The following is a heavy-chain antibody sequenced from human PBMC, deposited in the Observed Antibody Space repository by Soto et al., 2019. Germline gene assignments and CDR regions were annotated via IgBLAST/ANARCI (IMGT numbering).Heavy chain of an antibody. CDR3: ARGERDNVVVPSAMGEDYLAY. J-gene: IGHJ4*02. CDR2: IYYSGST. Sequence: QVQLQESGPGLVKPSQTLSLTCTVSGGSISSGGYYWSWIRQHPGKGLEWIGYIYYSGSTYYNPYLNSRVIISVDSSKNPFSLKLSSVVAADTIVYYCARGERDNVVVPSAMGEDYLAYRCQGTLVAVFS. CDR1: GGSISSGGYY. D-gene: IGHD2-2*01. V-gene: IGHV4-31*03.